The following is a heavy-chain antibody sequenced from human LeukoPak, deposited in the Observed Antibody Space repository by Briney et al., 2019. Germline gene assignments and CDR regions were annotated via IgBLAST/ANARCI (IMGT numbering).Heavy chain of an antibody. CDR2: IIPILGIA. D-gene: IGHD6-6*01. J-gene: IGHJ6*02. CDR1: GGTFSSYT. Sequence: SVKVSCKASGGTFSSYTISWVRQAPGQGLEWMGRIIPILGIANYAQKFQGRVTITADKSTSTAYMELSSLRSEDTAVYYCAWLHSSSRFDYYYCGMDVWGQGTTVTVSS. CDR3: AWLHSSSRFDYYYCGMDV. V-gene: IGHV1-69*02.